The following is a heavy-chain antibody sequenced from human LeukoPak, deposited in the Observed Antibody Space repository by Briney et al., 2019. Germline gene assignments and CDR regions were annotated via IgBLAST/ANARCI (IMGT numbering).Heavy chain of an antibody. CDR1: GFTFSSYW. D-gene: IGHD4-17*01. V-gene: IGHV3-9*01. CDR3: ARVSRSGTVRN. Sequence: GGSLRLSCAASGFTFSSYWTHWVRQAPGKGLEWVSGISWNSGSIGYADSVKGRFTISRDNAKNSLYLQMNSLRAEDTAVYYCARVSRSGTVRNWGQGTTVTVSS. J-gene: IGHJ6*02. CDR2: ISWNSGSI.